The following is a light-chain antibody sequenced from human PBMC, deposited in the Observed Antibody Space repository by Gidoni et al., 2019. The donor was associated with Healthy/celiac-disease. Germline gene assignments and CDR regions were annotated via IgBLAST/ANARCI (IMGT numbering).Light chain of an antibody. J-gene: IGLJ3*02. CDR1: SGSIASNY. CDR3: QSYDSSNYWV. Sequence: NFMLTQPHSVSESPGKTVTISCTRSSGSIASNYVQWYQQRPGSAPTTVIYEDNPRPAGVPDRFSGSIDSSSNSASLTTSGLKTEDEADYYCQSYDSSNYWVFGGGTKLTVL. V-gene: IGLV6-57*04. CDR2: EDN.